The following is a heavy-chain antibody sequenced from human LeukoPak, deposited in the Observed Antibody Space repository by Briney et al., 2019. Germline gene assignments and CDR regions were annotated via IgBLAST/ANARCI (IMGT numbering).Heavy chain of an antibody. CDR3: ARPPTVDHVDY. CDR2: ISSSSSTI. V-gene: IGHV3-48*01. J-gene: IGHJ4*02. D-gene: IGHD4-23*01. CDR1: GFTFRNYA. Sequence: GGSLRLSCAASGFTFRNYAMRWVRQAPGKGLEWVSYISSSSSTIYYADSVKGRFTISRDNAKNSLYLQMNSLRAEDTAVYYCARPPTVDHVDYWGQGTLVTVSS.